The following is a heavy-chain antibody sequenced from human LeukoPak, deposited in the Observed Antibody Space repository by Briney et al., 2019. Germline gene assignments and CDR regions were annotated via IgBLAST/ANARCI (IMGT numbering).Heavy chain of an antibody. D-gene: IGHD3-10*01. J-gene: IGHJ4*02. CDR1: GFTHSEYY. CDR3: ARDLVRGTSDY. V-gene: IGHV3-11*06. Sequence: PGGPLRLSCAASGFTHSEYYMSGIREATGKGLQGISYISSGSSYTDYVESGKGRFTIYRDNNKNSLHLQMISLKAEDTAVYYCARDLVRGTSDYWGQGTLVTVSS. CDR2: ISSGSSYT.